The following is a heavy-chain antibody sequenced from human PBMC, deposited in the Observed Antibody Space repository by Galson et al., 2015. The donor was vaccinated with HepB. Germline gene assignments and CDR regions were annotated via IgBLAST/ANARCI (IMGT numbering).Heavy chain of an antibody. D-gene: IGHD4-11*01. Sequence: SLRLSCAASGFTFSSYGMHWVRQAPGKGLEWVAVISYDGSNKYYADSVKGRFTISRDNSKNTLYLQMNSLRAEDTAVYYCAKNSYSMPYYYYGMDVWGQGTTVTVSS. V-gene: IGHV3-30*18. CDR1: GFTFSSYG. J-gene: IGHJ6*02. CDR2: ISYDGSNK. CDR3: AKNSYSMPYYYYGMDV.